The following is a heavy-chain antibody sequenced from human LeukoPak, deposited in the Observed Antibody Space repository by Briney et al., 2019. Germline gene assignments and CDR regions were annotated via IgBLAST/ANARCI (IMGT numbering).Heavy chain of an antibody. CDR3: ARGGPPGEYYDILTGSTYGMDV. Sequence: SETLSLTCAVSGGSISSGGYSWSWIRQPPGKGLEWIGYIYHSGSTYYNPSLKSRVTISVDTSKNQFSLKLSSVTAADTAVYYCARGGPPGEYYDILTGSTYGMDVWGQGTTVTVSS. D-gene: IGHD3-9*01. V-gene: IGHV4-30-2*01. J-gene: IGHJ6*02. CDR2: IYHSGST. CDR1: GGSISSGGYS.